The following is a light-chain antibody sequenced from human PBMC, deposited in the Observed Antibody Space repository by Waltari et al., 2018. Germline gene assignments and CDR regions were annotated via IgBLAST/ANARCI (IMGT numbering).Light chain of an antibody. CDR3: CAFAVGDTYV. CDR1: SSDGGYSAS. J-gene: IGLJ1*01. V-gene: IGLV2-23*02. CDR2: DVS. Sequence: QSALSQPASVAASFGPSITISCTGTSSDGGYSASVSWYQHHPGKAPKFIIYDVSKRPSGVPNCFSGSKYGKRASLTISGLQPDDEAVYYCCAFAVGDTYVFGSGTNVTV.